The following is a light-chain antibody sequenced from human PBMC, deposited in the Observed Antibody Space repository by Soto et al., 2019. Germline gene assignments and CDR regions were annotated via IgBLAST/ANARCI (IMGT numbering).Light chain of an antibody. J-gene: IGLJ1*01. Sequence: QSVLTQPASVSGSPGQSIAISCTGSSSDVGIYNYVSWYQQHPGKVPKLIIYEVTNRPSGVSNRFSGSKSGNTASLTISGLQAEDEADYYCSSYTSTDTPFVFGTGSKLTVL. CDR3: SSYTSTDTPFV. V-gene: IGLV2-14*01. CDR1: SSDVGIYNY. CDR2: EVT.